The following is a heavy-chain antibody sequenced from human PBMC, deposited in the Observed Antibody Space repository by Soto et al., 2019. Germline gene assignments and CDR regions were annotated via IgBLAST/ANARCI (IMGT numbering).Heavy chain of an antibody. D-gene: IGHD5-18*01. Sequence: LAWVSVIYSGGSTYYAASVKGRFTISRDNSKNTLYLQMNSLRAEDTAVYYCARVSYGYCCYYYYGMYVWGQGTSVTGSS. V-gene: IGHV3-53*01. CDR3: ARVSYGYCCYYYYGMYV. CDR2: IYSGGST. J-gene: IGHJ6*02.